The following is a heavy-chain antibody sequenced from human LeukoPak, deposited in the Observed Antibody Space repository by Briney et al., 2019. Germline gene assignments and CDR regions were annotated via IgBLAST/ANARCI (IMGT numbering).Heavy chain of an antibody. Sequence: GGSLRLSCAASGFTFSSYAMHWVRQAPGKGLEWVAVISYDGSNKYYADSVKGRFTISRDNSKNTLCLQMNSLRAEDTAVYYCAKGANIRNFDYWGQGTLVTVSS. CDR3: AKGANIRNFDY. CDR2: ISYDGSNK. CDR1: GFTFSSYA. J-gene: IGHJ4*02. D-gene: IGHD2/OR15-2a*01. V-gene: IGHV3-30*04.